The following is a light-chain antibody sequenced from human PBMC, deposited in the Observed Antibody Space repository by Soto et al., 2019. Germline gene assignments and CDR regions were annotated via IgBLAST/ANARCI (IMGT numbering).Light chain of an antibody. Sequence: QSALTQPTSASGSPGQSVTISCTGTSRDVGGYNYVSWYQQHPGKAPKLMIYEVTKRPSGVPARFSGSRSGNTASLTVAGLQADDEAGYYCASYVAGNNLVFGGGTKLTVL. CDR1: SRDVGGYNY. J-gene: IGLJ3*02. CDR3: ASYVAGNNLV. CDR2: EVT. V-gene: IGLV2-8*01.